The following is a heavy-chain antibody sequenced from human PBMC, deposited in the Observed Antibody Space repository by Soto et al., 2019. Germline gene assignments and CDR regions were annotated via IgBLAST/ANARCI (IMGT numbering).Heavy chain of an antibody. CDR1: GGSISSSSYY. V-gene: IGHV4-39*01. J-gene: IGHJ4*02. Sequence: PSETLSLTCTVSGGSISSSSYYWGWIRQPPGKGLEWIGSIYYSGSTYYNPSLKSRVTISVDTSKNQFSLKLSSVTAADTAVYYCATLNRDGYNLDYWGQGTLVTVSS. CDR3: ATLNRDGYNLDY. CDR2: IYYSGST. D-gene: IGHD5-12*01.